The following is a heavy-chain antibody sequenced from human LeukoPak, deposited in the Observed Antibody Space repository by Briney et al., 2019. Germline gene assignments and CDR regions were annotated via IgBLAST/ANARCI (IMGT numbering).Heavy chain of an antibody. V-gene: IGHV4-30-4*01. Sequence: SETLSLTCTVSGGSISSGDYYWSWIRQPPGKGLEWIAYISHSGGTYYNPSLKSRATISLDTSRNQFSLKLSSVTAADTAVYYCARDFPGGSQDPWGQGTLVTVSP. CDR3: ARDFPGGSQDP. CDR1: GGSISSGDYY. J-gene: IGHJ5*02. CDR2: ISHSGGT. D-gene: IGHD3-10*01.